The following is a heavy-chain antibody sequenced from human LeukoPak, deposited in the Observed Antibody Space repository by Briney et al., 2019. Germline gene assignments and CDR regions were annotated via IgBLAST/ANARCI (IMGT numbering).Heavy chain of an antibody. Sequence: GGSLRLSCAASGFTFSSYSMNWVRQAPGKGLEWVSSISSSSSYIYYADSVKGRFTISRDNAKNSLYLQMNSLRAEDTAVYYCARVPNSGGRRGGWFDPWGQGTLVTVSS. CDR1: GFTFSSYS. J-gene: IGHJ5*02. V-gene: IGHV3-21*01. D-gene: IGHD2-15*01. CDR2: ISSSSSYI. CDR3: ARVPNSGGRRGGWFDP.